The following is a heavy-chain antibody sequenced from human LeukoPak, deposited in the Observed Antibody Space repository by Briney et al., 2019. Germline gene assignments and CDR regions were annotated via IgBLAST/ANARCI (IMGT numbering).Heavy chain of an antibody. V-gene: IGHV1-2*04. CDR1: GYTFTDYY. D-gene: IGHD3-9*01. CDR3: ARDLPYYDILTGYPYHDAFDI. J-gene: IGHJ3*02. CDR2: INPNSGGT. Sequence: ASVKVSCKASGYTFTDYYMHWVRQAPGQGLEWMGWINPNSGGTNYAQKFQGWVTMTRDTSISTAYMELNRLRSDDTAVYYCARDLPYYDILTGYPYHDAFDIWGQGTMVTVSS.